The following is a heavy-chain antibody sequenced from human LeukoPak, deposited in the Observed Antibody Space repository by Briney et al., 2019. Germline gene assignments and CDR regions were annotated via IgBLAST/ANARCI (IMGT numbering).Heavy chain of an antibody. V-gene: IGHV3-48*03. CDR3: ARLAVAGKFDY. CDR2: ISSSGTTI. J-gene: IGHJ4*02. Sequence: GGSLRLSCAASGFTFSSYEMNWVRQAPGKGLEWVSYISSSGTTIYYADSVKGRFTISRDNAKNSLYLQMNSLRAEDTAVYYCARLAVAGKFDYWGQGTLVTVSS. D-gene: IGHD6-19*01. CDR1: GFTFSSYE.